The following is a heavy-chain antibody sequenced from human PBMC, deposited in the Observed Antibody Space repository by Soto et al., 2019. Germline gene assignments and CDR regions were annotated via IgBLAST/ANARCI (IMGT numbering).Heavy chain of an antibody. D-gene: IGHD3-22*01. J-gene: IGHJ5*02. CDR3: ARGFGEIVVFYNWFDP. CDR2: INHSGST. Sequence: SETLSLTCTVSGGSISSSSYYWCWIRQPPGKGLEWIGEINHSGSTNYNPSLKSRVTISVDTSKNQFSLKLSSVTAADTAVYYCARGFGEIVVFYNWFDPWGQGTLVTVSS. V-gene: IGHV4-39*07. CDR1: GGSISSSSYY.